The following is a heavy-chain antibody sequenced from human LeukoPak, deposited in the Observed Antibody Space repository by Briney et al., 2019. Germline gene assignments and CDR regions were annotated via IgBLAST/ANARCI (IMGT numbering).Heavy chain of an antibody. V-gene: IGHV3-23*01. CDR3: AKDQEVLLWFGELSL. J-gene: IGHJ4*02. CDR2: ISGSGGST. D-gene: IGHD3-10*01. CDR1: GFTFSSYA. Sequence: GGSLRLSCAASGFTFSSYAMSWVRQAPGKGLEWVSAISGSGGSTYYADSVKGRLTISRDNSKNTLYLQMNSLRAEDTAVYYCAKDQEVLLWFGELSLWGQGTLVTVSS.